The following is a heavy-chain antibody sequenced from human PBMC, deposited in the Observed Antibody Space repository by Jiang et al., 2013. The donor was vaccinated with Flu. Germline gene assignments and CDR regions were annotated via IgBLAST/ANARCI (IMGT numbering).Heavy chain of an antibody. CDR2: ISYDGSNK. D-gene: IGHD2-2*01. J-gene: IGHJ6*02. Sequence: ISYDGSNKYYADSVKGRFTISRDNSKNTLYLQMNSLRAEDTAVYYCAKDYCSSTSCYPLYYYYGMDVWGQGTTVTVSS. CDR3: AKDYCSSTSCYPLYYYYGMDV. V-gene: IGHV3-30*18.